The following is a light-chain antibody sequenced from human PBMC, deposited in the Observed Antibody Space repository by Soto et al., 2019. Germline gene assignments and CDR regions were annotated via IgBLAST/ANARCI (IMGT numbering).Light chain of an antibody. Sequence: IQMTQSPSSISASVGDRVTITCRASQNVHRWLAWYQQRPGQSPKLLVWAAMSLHDGVSSRFSGRGSGTEFTLSINSLQPEDSATYYCHQAQTVPYTFGPGTKV. V-gene: IGKV1D-12*01. J-gene: IGKJ3*01. CDR1: QNVHRW. CDR3: HQAQTVPYT. CDR2: AAM.